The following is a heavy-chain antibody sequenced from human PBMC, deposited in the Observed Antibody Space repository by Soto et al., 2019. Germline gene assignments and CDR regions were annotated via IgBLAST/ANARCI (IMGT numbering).Heavy chain of an antibody. CDR2: INHSGST. CDR1: GGSFSGYY. J-gene: IGHJ4*02. D-gene: IGHD4-17*01. V-gene: IGHV4-34*01. CDR3: ARGLFGDYGDYPYYFDY. Sequence: QVQLQQWGAGLLKPSETLSLTCAVYGGSFSGYYWSWIRQPPGKGLEWIGEINHSGSTNYNPSLKSRVPISVDTSKNQFSLKLSSVTAADTAVYYCARGLFGDYGDYPYYFDYWGQGTLVTVSS.